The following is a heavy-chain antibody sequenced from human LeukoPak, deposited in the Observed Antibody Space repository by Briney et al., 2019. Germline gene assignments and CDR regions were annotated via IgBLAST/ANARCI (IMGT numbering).Heavy chain of an antibody. CDR2: FDPEDGET. J-gene: IGHJ4*02. Sequence: ASVKVSCRVSGYTLTELSMHWVRQAPGKGLEWMGGFDPEDGETIYAQKFQGRVTMTEDTSTDTAYMELSSLRSEDTAVYYCATRPLYYYGSGSFYFDYWGQGTLVTVSS. CDR1: GYTLTELS. D-gene: IGHD3-10*01. CDR3: ATRPLYYYGSGSFYFDY. V-gene: IGHV1-24*01.